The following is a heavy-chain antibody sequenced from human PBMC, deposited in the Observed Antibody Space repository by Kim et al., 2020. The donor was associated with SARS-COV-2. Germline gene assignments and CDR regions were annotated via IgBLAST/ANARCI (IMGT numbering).Heavy chain of an antibody. CDR3: AKEEELAVAGTVGY. Sequence: ADSVKGRFTISRDNSKNTLYLQMNSLRAEDTAVYYCAKEEELAVAGTVGYWGQGTLVTVSS. D-gene: IGHD6-19*01. V-gene: IGHV3-23*01. J-gene: IGHJ4*02.